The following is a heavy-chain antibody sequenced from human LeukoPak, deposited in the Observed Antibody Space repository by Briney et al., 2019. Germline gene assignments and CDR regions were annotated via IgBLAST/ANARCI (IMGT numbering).Heavy chain of an antibody. CDR3: ARTIAVGGSGFDY. CDR2: INHSGST. CDR1: GGSFSGYY. V-gene: IGHV4-34*01. D-gene: IGHD6-19*01. J-gene: IGHJ4*02. Sequence: PSETLSLTCAVSGGSFSGYYWSWIRQPPGKGLEWIGEINHSGSTNYNPSLESRVTISIDTSKNQFSLRLTSVTAADTAMYYCARTIAVGGSGFDYWGQGTLVTVSS.